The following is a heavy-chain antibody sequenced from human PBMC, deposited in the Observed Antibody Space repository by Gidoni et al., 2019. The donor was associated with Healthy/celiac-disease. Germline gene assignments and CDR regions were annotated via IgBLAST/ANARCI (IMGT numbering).Heavy chain of an antibody. Sequence: QVQLVESGGGLVKPGGSLRLSCAASGFTFSDYYMSWIRQPPGKGLEWVSYISSSSSYTNYADSVKGRFTIYRDNAKNSLYLQMNSLRAEDTAVYYCARVGRYGSGSFGQNWGQGTLVTVSS. CDR1: GFTFSDYY. D-gene: IGHD3-10*01. J-gene: IGHJ4*02. CDR3: ARVGRYGSGSFGQN. V-gene: IGHV3-11*05. CDR2: ISSSSSYT.